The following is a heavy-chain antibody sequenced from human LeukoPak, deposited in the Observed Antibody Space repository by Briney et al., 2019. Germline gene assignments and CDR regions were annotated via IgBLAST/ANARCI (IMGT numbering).Heavy chain of an antibody. D-gene: IGHD2-15*01. J-gene: IGHJ3*02. Sequence: GGSLQISCKGSGYCFTTYWIGWVRQLPGKGLEWMGLIYPGDSDTRYSPSFQGPVTISADKSISTAYLQWSSLNASDTAMYYCARRGYCSRGCCYVTPFVIWGQGTMVTVSS. CDR1: GYCFTTYW. CDR2: IYPGDSDT. CDR3: ARRGYCSRGCCYVTPFVI. V-gene: IGHV5-51*03.